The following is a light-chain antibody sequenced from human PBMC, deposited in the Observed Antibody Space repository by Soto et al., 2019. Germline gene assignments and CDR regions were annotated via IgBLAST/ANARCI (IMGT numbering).Light chain of an antibody. J-gene: IGKJ4*01. CDR1: QSISSW. CDR3: QQYNSYSLT. Sequence: DIQMTKYPSTLSASVGDRVTITCRASQSISSWLAWYQQKPGKAPKLLIYDASSLESGVPSRFSGSGSGTEFTLTISSLQPDDFATYYCQQYNSYSLTFGGRTKVAIK. CDR2: DAS. V-gene: IGKV1-5*01.